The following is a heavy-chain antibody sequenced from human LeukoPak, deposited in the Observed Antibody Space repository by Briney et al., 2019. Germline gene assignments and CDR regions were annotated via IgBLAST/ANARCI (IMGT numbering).Heavy chain of an antibody. CDR3: AKRITIFGVADY. V-gene: IGHV3-33*06. D-gene: IGHD3-3*01. CDR2: IWYDGSNK. Sequence: GGSLRLSCAASGFTFSSYGMHWVRQAPGKGLEWVAVIWYDGSNKYYADSVKGRFTISRDNSKNTLYLQMNSLRAEDTAVYYCAKRITIFGVADYWGQGTLVTVSS. CDR1: GFTFSSYG. J-gene: IGHJ4*02.